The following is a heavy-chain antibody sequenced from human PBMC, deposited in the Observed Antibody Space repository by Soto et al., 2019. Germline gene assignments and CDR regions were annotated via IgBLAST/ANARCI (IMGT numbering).Heavy chain of an antibody. Sequence: QVQLQESGPGLVKPSQTLSLTCTVSGGSISSGDYYWSWIRQPPGKGLEWIGYIYYSGSTYYNPSLKSRVTISVDTSKNQFSLKLSSMTAADTAVYYCARFITYYYDSSGYYFDYWGQGTLVTVSS. J-gene: IGHJ4*02. D-gene: IGHD3-22*01. CDR1: GGSISSGDYY. V-gene: IGHV4-30-4*01. CDR3: ARFITYYYDSSGYYFDY. CDR2: IYYSGST.